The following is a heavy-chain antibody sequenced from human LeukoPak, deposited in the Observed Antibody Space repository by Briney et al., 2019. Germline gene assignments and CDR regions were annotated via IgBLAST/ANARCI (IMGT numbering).Heavy chain of an antibody. Sequence: GASVQLSCKASGYTFTRYYMHWVRQAPGQGLEWMGMINPSGGDTTYAQKLQGRVTMTRDTSTSTVYMELSSLRSEDTAVYYCARENGGEDYWGQGSRVTVSS. J-gene: IGHJ4*02. CDR1: GYTFTRYY. CDR3: ARENGGEDY. V-gene: IGHV1-46*01. CDR2: INPSGGDT. D-gene: IGHD2-21*01.